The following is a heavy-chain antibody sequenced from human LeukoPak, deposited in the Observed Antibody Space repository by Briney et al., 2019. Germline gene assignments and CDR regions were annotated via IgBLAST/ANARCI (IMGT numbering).Heavy chain of an antibody. Sequence: SETLSLTCTVSGGSISSYYWSWIRQPPGKGLEWIGYIYYSGSTYYNPSLKSRVTISVDTSKNQFSLKLSSVTAADTAVYYCARRDLKIDGYNLLGYWGQGTLVTVSS. D-gene: IGHD5-24*01. V-gene: IGHV4-59*08. CDR3: ARRDLKIDGYNLLGY. CDR1: GGSISSYY. J-gene: IGHJ4*02. CDR2: IYYSGST.